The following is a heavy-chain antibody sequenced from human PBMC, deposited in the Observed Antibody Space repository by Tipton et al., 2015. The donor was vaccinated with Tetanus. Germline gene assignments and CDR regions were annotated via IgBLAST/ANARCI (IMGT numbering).Heavy chain of an antibody. V-gene: IGHV4-61*02. CDR3: ARDRGDTGTVNWFDP. CDR1: GGSLRSGDHY. Sequence: TLSLTCIVSGGSLRSGDHYWSWIRQPAGKGLEWIGRTYIRGTTTYNPSLKSRVTISVDTSENQMSLRLTSVTAADTAVYYCARDRGDTGTVNWFDPWGQGTLVTVSS. CDR2: TYIRGTT. D-gene: IGHD1-1*01. J-gene: IGHJ5*02.